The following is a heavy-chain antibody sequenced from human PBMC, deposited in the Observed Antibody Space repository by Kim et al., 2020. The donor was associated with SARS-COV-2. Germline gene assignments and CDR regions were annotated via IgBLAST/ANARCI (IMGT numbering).Heavy chain of an antibody. CDR3: ARHCAYYDFWRGYRNRLATRFDC. D-gene: IGHD3-3*01. CDR2: IYYSGST. Sequence: SETLSLTCTVSGGSISSSSYYWGWIRQPPGKGLEWIGSIYYSGSTYYNPSLKSRVTISVDTSKNQFSLKLSSVTAADTAVYYCARHCAYYDFWRGYRNRLATRFDCWGQGTLVTVSS. CDR1: GGSISSSSYY. V-gene: IGHV4-39*01. J-gene: IGHJ4*02.